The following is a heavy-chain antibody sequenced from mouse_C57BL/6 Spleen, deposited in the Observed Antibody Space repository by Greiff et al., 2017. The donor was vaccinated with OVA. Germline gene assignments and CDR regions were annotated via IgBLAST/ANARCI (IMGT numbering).Heavy chain of an antibody. CDR3: ARDRYGSSLDY. Sequence: EVQRVESGGGLVKPGGSLKLSCAASGFTFSSYAMSWVRQTPEKRLEWVATISDGGSYTYYPDNVKGRFTLSRDNAKNNLYLQMSHLKSEDTAMYYCARDRYGSSLDYWGQGTTLTVSS. D-gene: IGHD1-1*01. V-gene: IGHV5-4*01. J-gene: IGHJ2*01. CDR2: ISDGGSYT. CDR1: GFTFSSYA.